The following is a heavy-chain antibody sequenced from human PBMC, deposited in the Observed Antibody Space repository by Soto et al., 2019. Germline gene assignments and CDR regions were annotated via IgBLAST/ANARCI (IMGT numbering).Heavy chain of an antibody. CDR3: ATGTRYIYGYPWVY. D-gene: IGHD5-18*01. CDR2: INHGGDT. CDR1: GGSFSGYY. J-gene: IGHJ4*02. V-gene: IGHV4-34*01. Sequence: QVQLQQWGAGLLKPSETLSLTCAVYGGSFSGYYWSWIRQPPGKGLEWIGEINHGGDTNYNPSLKSRVSESEATSKKQLSWNLSSVTAADTAVYSCATGTRYIYGYPWVYWGQGTMLTVSS.